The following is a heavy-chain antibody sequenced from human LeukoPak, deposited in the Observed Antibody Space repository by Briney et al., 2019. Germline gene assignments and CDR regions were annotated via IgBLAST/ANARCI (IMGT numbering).Heavy chain of an antibody. Sequence: SETLSLTCTVSGGSISSYYWSWIRQPAGKGLEWIWRIYTSGSTNYNPSLKSRVTMSVDTSKNQFSLKLSSVTAADTAVYYCARTTYSHDINYYYYYYMDVWGKGTTVTVSS. J-gene: IGHJ6*03. D-gene: IGHD4-11*01. V-gene: IGHV4-4*07. CDR3: ARTTYSHDINYYYYYYMDV. CDR2: IYTSGST. CDR1: GGSISSYY.